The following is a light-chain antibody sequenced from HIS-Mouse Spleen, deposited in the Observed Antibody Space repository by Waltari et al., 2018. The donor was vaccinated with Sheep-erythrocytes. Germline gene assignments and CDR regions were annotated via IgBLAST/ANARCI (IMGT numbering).Light chain of an antibody. CDR3: CSYAGSSTPRV. Sequence: QSALTQPASVSGSPGQSITISCTGTSSDVGSYNLVSGYQQHPGKAPKLMIYEGSKRPSGVSNRFSGSKSGNTASLTISGLQAEDEADYYCCSYAGSSTPRVFGGGTKLTVL. J-gene: IGLJ3*02. V-gene: IGLV2-23*01. CDR1: SSDVGSYNL. CDR2: EGS.